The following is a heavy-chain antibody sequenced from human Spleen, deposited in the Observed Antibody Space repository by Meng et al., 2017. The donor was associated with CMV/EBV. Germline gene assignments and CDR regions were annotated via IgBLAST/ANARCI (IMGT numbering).Heavy chain of an antibody. Sequence: SVKVSCKESEYTITNYHMYWVRRAAGQGLEWMGIINPSGGSTNQAQKFQGRLTMTSDTSMSTVYMELNSLRSEDTAVYYCARGMAFDCWGQGTLVTVSS. CDR2: INPSGGST. D-gene: IGHD2-8*01. V-gene: IGHV1-46*01. CDR3: ARGMAFDC. J-gene: IGHJ4*02. CDR1: EYTITNYH.